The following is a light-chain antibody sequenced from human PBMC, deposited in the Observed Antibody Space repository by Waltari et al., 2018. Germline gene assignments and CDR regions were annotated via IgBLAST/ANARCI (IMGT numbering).Light chain of an antibody. CDR1: SLGTKT. J-gene: IGLJ3*02. Sequence: SYVLNQPPSVSVAPGKTARISCGGTSLGTKTVHWYQRKPSQAPVLVIHYDSGRPSGIPERFSGSTSGNTATLTIKWVEAGDEAEYFCQVWDFTQGVFGGGTKLTVL. CDR3: QVWDFTQGV. V-gene: IGLV3-21*04. CDR2: YDS.